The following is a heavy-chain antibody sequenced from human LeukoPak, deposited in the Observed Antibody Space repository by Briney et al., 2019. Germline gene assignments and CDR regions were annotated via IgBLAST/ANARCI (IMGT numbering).Heavy chain of an antibody. D-gene: IGHD3-10*01. Sequence: GGSLRLSCAASGFTFSSYSMNWVRQAPGKGLEWVSSISSSSSYIYYADSVKGRFTISRDNAKNSLYLQMNSLRAEDTAVYYCARDQKLLWFGESPFDYWGQGTQVTVSS. J-gene: IGHJ4*02. CDR1: GFTFSSYS. V-gene: IGHV3-21*01. CDR3: ARDQKLLWFGESPFDY. CDR2: ISSSSSYI.